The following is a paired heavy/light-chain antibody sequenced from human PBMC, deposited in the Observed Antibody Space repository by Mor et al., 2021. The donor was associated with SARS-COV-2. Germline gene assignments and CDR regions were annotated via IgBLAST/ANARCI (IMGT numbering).Heavy chain of an antibody. V-gene: IGHV3-15*01. Sequence: EGQLVESGGGLVKPGGSLRLSCAASGFTFSSTWMNWVRQAPGKGLEWVGRIKGKTDGGTIDYAAPVKGRFTISRDDSKNTLYLQMNSLKTEDTAVYYCTTTRTYWGQGTLVTVSS. CDR1: GFTFSSTW. CDR2: IKGKTDGGTI. CDR3: TTTRTY. J-gene: IGHJ4*02.
Light chain of an antibody. J-gene: IGKJ5*01. Sequence: EIVLTQSPATLSLSPGERATLSCGASQSVNSNYLAWYQQKPGLAPRLLISDSSNRATAIPDRFSGSGSGTDFTLTISRLEPEDFAVYYCQQYGTSPITFGQGTRLDIK. CDR3: QQYGTSPIT. CDR1: QSVNSNY. CDR2: DSS. V-gene: IGKV3D-20*01.